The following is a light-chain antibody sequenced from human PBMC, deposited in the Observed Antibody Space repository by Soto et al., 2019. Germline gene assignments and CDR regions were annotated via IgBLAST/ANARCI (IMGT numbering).Light chain of an antibody. V-gene: IGLV1-40*01. CDR1: RSNIGAGYD. Sequence: QSVLTQPPSVSGAPGQRVTISCTGTRSNIGAGYDVHWYQQIPGTAPKLLIHSNNNRPSGVPDRFSGSKSGTSASLAIAGLQADDEADYYCQSYDPTLRTSLFGGGTQLTVL. CDR3: QSYDPTLRTSL. CDR2: SNN. J-gene: IGLJ2*01.